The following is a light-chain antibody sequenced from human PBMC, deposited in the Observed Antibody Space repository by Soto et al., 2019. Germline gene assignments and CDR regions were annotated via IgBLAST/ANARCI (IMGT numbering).Light chain of an antibody. CDR3: QQYGNSPIT. Sequence: EIVLTQSPGTLSSSPGERATLSCRASQSVSSSCLAWYQQKPGQAPRLLIYGASSRATGIPDRFSGSGSETDFTLTISRLEPEDFAVYYCQQYGNSPITFGQGTRLEIK. CDR1: QSVSSSC. J-gene: IGKJ5*01. CDR2: GAS. V-gene: IGKV3-20*01.